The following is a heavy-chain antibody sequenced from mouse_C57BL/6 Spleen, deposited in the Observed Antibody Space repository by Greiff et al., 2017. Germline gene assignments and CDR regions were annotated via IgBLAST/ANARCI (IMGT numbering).Heavy chain of an antibody. J-gene: IGHJ2*01. CDR2: IHPNSGST. V-gene: IGHV1-64*01. D-gene: IGHD1-2*01. CDR1: GYTFTSYW. Sequence: QVQLQQPGAELVKPGASVKLSCKASGYTFTSYWMHWVKQRPGQGLEWIGMIHPNSGSTNYNEKFKSKATLTVDKSSSTAYMQHSSLTSEDSAVYYCARALLRQYYFDYWGQGTTLTVSS. CDR3: ARALLRQYYFDY.